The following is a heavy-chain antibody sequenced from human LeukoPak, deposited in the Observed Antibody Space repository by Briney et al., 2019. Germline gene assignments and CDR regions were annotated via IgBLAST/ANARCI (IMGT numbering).Heavy chain of an antibody. CDR2: IYSDGST. J-gene: IGHJ4*02. CDR1: GFTVSNNY. V-gene: IGHV3-53*01. Sequence: GGSLRLSCAASGFTVSNNYMSWVRQAPGKGLEWVSVIYSDGSTYYTNSVKGRFTISRDTSKNTLDLQMNSLGAEDTAMYYCARGGGAFCGSDCHRNFDFWGQGTLVTVSS. D-gene: IGHD2-21*02. CDR3: ARGGGAFCGSDCHRNFDF.